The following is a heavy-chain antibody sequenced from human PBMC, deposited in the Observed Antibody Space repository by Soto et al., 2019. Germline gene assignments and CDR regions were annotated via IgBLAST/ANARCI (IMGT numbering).Heavy chain of an antibody. V-gene: IGHV3-11*01. J-gene: IGHJ3*01. CDR3: FNICF. D-gene: IGHD3-10*02. CDR2: ISVTGTTV. Sequence: QVQLVESGGGLVKPGGSLRLSCVASGFTFSDYYMSWIRQTPGKGLELVSYISVTGTTVHYADSVKGRFTISRDNAKNSLYLQMSSLRAEYTAVYYCFNICFWGQGTMVTVSS. CDR1: GFTFSDYY.